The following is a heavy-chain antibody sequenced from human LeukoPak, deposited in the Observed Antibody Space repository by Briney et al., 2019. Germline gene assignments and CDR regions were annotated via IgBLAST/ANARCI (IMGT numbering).Heavy chain of an antibody. Sequence: GGSLRLSCAASGFTFSSYWMSWVRQAPGKGLEWVSGISPGGGPTYYADSVKGRFTISRDDPRNTLYLQMENLRAEDTAVYYCTKDGAWLRFDDWGQGILVTVSS. CDR1: GFTFSSYW. J-gene: IGHJ4*02. CDR3: TKDGAWLRFDD. CDR2: ISPGGGPT. V-gene: IGHV3-23*01. D-gene: IGHD5-12*01.